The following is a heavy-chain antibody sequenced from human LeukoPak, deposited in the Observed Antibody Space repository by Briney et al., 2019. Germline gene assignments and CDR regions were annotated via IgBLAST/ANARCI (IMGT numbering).Heavy chain of an antibody. J-gene: IGHJ4*02. CDR2: INHSGST. D-gene: IGHD2-15*01. CDR1: GGSFSGYY. CDR3: ARPGTVVAANFDY. Sequence: SETLSLTCAVYGGSFSGYYWSWIRQPPGKGLEWIGEINHSGSTNYNPSLKSRVTISVDTSKNQFSLKLSSVTAADTAVYYCARPGTVVAANFDYWGQGTLVTVSS. V-gene: IGHV4-34*01.